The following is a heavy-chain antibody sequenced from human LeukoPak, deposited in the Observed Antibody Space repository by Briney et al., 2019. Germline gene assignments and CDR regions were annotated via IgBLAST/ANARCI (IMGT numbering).Heavy chain of an antibody. CDR2: IKQDGSEK. V-gene: IGHV3-7*01. CDR1: GFTFSSYW. J-gene: IGHJ6*03. D-gene: IGHD1-26*01. Sequence: GGSLRLSCAASGFTFSSYWMSWVRQAPGKGLEWVANIKQDGSEKYYVDSVKGRFTISRDNAKNSLYLQMNSLRAEDTAVYYCARDPYSGSYGNYYYYFMDVWGKGTTVTVSS. CDR3: ARDPYSGSYGNYYYYFMDV.